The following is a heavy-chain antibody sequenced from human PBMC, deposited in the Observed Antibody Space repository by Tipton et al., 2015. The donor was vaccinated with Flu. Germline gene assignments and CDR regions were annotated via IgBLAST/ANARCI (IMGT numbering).Heavy chain of an antibody. CDR2: INSDGSST. V-gene: IGHV3-74*01. J-gene: IGHJ2*01. CDR1: GFTFSSYW. CDR3: ARGYSYGPDYWYFDL. Sequence: SGFTFSSYWMHWVRQAPGKGLVWVSRINSDGSSTSYADSVKGRFTISRDNAKNTLYLQMNSLRAEDTAVYYCARGYSYGPDYWYFDLWGRGTLVTVSS. D-gene: IGHD5-18*01.